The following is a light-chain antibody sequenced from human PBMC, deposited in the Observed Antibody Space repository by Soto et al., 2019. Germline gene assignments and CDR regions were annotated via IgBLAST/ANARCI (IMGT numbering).Light chain of an antibody. CDR3: QLYSASPRT. CDR2: GAS. CDR1: QSVSNTY. Sequence: ELVLTQSPDTLSLSPGERATLSCRASQSVSNTYLAWYQQKPGQAPRLLIYGASSRATGIPDRFSGSGSVTDFTLTISRLEPEAFAVFYCQLYSASPRTFGQGTKLEIK. V-gene: IGKV3-20*01. J-gene: IGKJ2*01.